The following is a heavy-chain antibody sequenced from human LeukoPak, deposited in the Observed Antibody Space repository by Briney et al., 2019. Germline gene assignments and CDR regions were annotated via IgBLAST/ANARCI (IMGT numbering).Heavy chain of an antibody. CDR2: MYRSGST. D-gene: IGHD1-1*01. Sequence: SETLSLTCTVSGDPLSGYYWNWIRQPPGKGLEWIGRMYRSGSTKYNPSLKSRVTMSLDTSNNQFSLRWSSVTAGHTAVYYFARDESGIFPNWFDPWGQGTLVSVPS. CDR1: GDPLSGYY. J-gene: IGHJ5*02. CDR3: ARDESGIFPNWFDP. V-gene: IGHV4-4*07.